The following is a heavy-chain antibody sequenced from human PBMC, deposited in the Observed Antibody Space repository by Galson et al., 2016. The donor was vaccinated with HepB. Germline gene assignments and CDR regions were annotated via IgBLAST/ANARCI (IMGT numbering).Heavy chain of an antibody. CDR1: GFTFSDYI. J-gene: IGHJ4*02. D-gene: IGHD4-17*01. CDR3: AKDGYGAPDY. CDR2: ITGSGGGT. V-gene: IGHV3-23*01. Sequence: SLRLSCAASGFTFSDYIINWVHQAPGKGLQWVSGITGSGGGTYYADSVKGRFTISRDNSKNTLYLQMNSLRVEDTAVYYCAKDGYGAPDYWGQGTLVTVSS.